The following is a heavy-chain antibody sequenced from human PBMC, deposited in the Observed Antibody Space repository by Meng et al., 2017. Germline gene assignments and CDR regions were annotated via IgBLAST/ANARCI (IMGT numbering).Heavy chain of an antibody. Sequence: QLGQVGSGLTNTGAAGMVSFKASGYTSTSYAMNWGRQAPGQGLEWMGWINTNTGNPTYAQGFTGRFVFSLDTSVSTAYLQISSLKAEDTAVYYCARLVAGTFGQLFDPWGQGTLVTVSS. J-gene: IGHJ5*02. CDR1: GYTSTSYA. D-gene: IGHD2-15*01. CDR3: ARLVAGTFGQLFDP. CDR2: INTNTGNP. V-gene: IGHV7-4-1*02.